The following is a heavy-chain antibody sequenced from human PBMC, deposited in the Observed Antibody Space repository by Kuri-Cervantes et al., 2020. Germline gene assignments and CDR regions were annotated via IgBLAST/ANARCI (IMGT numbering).Heavy chain of an antibody. CDR1: GFTFSSYS. V-gene: IGHV3-21*01. CDR3: ARGAGSHYEMTLDY. J-gene: IGHJ4*02. D-gene: IGHD1-26*01. CDR2: ISSSSSYI. Sequence: GESLKISCAASGFTFSSYSMNWVRQAPGKGLEWVSSISSSSSYIYYADSVKGRFTISRDNAKNSLYLQMNSLKDEDTAVYYCARGAGSHYEMTLDYWGQGTLVTVSS.